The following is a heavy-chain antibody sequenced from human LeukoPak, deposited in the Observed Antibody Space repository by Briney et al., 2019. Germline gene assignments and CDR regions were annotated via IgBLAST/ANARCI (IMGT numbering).Heavy chain of an antibody. Sequence: SETLSVTCTVSGGSIRGHYWSWIRQPPGKGLEWIGHIYYSGSTSYNPSLRSRVTMSVGTSKTQFSLNLSSVTAADTAVYYRARAPQNYYMDVWGKGTTVTVSS. J-gene: IGHJ6*03. CDR3: ARAPQNYYMDV. CDR2: IYYSGST. D-gene: IGHD1-14*01. CDR1: GGSIRGHY. V-gene: IGHV4-59*11.